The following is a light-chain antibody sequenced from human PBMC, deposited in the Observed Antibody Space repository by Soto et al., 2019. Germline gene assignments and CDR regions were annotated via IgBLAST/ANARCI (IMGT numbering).Light chain of an antibody. CDR2: DVS. J-gene: IGLJ1*01. Sequence: QSVLTQPPSVSGSPGQSVAISCTGTGSDVGGYNYVSWYQQHPGKAPKLMIYDVSKRPSGVPDRFSGSKSGNTASLTVSGLQAEDEAEYYCSSYAGTNIVFGTGTKVTAL. CDR1: GSDVGGYNY. CDR3: SSYAGTNIV. V-gene: IGLV2-8*01.